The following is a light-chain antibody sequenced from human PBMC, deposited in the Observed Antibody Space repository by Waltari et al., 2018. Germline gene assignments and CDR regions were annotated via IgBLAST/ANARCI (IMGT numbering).Light chain of an antibody. Sequence: SSRASGRDRRDVGGDQQKSGRAPRVLIYGVSQRAPGSPARFSGSGSGTDFTLTISSLEPEESAVYYCQQRRSSPLTFGGGTKVEIK. V-gene: IGKV3-11*01. CDR1: GRDRRD. J-gene: IGKJ4*01. CDR3: QQRRSSPLT. CDR2: GVS.